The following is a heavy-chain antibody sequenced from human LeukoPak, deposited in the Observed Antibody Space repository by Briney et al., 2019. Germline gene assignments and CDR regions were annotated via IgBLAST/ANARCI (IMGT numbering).Heavy chain of an antibody. V-gene: IGHV3-7*01. D-gene: IGHD3-16*01. Sequence: PGGSLRLSCAASGFTFSSYWMSWVRQAPGQGLEWVANIKQDGSEKYYVDSVQGRFTISRDNAKNSLYLQMNSLRAEDTAVYYCAREHSWGDFDYWGQGTLVTVSS. CDR1: GFTFSSYW. CDR2: IKQDGSEK. CDR3: AREHSWGDFDY. J-gene: IGHJ4*02.